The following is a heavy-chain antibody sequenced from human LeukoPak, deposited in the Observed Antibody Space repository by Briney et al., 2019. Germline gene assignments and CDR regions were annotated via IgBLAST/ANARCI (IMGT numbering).Heavy chain of an antibody. V-gene: IGHV1-69*04. Sequence: ASVKVSCKASGDTLSSYAISCVRPAPGQGLEWMGRIIPILGIANYAQKFQGRVTITADKSTSTAYMELSSLRSEDTAVYYCARESSTIVGVVPPGYYYGMDVWGQGTTVTVSS. J-gene: IGHJ6*01. D-gene: IGHD3-3*01. CDR3: ARESSTIVGVVPPGYYYGMDV. CDR2: IIPILGIA. CDR1: GDTLSSYA.